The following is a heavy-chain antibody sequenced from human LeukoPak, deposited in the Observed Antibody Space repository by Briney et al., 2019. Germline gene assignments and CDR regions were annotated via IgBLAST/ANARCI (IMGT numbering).Heavy chain of an antibody. CDR3: ARHLLDCSGGSCYSDYYYGMDV. CDR1: GYSFTSYW. V-gene: IGHV5-51*01. CDR2: IYPGDSDT. Sequence: GESLKISCKGSGYSFTSYWIGWVRQMPGKGLEWMGIIYPGDSDTRYSPSFQGQVTISADNSISTAYLQWSSLKASDTAMYYCARHLLDCSGGSCYSDYYYGMDVWGQGTTVTVSS. J-gene: IGHJ6*02. D-gene: IGHD2-15*01.